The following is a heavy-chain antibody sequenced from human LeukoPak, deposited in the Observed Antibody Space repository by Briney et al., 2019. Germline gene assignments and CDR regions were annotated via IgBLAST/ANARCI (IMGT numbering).Heavy chain of an antibody. CDR1: GFTFSSYA. V-gene: IGHV3-30*01. J-gene: IGHJ4*02. CDR2: ISYDGSNK. Sequence: PGGSLRLSCAASGFTFSSYAMHWVRQAPGKGLEWVAVISYDGSNKYYADSVKGRFTISRDNSKNTLYLQMNSLRAEDTAVYYCAREEDDYWGQGTLVTVSS. CDR3: AREEDDY.